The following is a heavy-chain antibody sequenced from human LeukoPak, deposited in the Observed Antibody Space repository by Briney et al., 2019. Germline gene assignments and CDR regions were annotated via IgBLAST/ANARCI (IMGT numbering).Heavy chain of an antibody. CDR1: GYTFIDYY. CDR2: INPSSGVT. CDR3: AREDTYGEYRPFDF. V-gene: IGHV1-2*02. J-gene: IGHJ4*02. D-gene: IGHD5-18*01. Sequence: GASVKVSCKASGYTFIDYYIHWVRQAPGQGLEWMGWINPSSGVTKFSQQLQDRVTLTRDTSLSTAYMELSRLTFDDTAIYYCAREDTYGEYRPFDFWGQGAPVTVSS.